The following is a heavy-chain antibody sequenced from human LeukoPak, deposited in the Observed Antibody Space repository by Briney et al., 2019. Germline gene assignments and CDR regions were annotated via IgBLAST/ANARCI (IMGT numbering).Heavy chain of an antibody. CDR2: INPSGGST. V-gene: IGHV1-46*01. J-gene: IGHJ5*02. CDR1: GYTFTSYY. CDR3: ARDPIGWLSWFDP. Sequence: ASVKVSCKASGYTFTSYYMHWARQAPGQGLEWMGIINPSGGSTSYAQKFQGRVTMTRDTSTSTVYMELSSLRSEDTAVYYCARDPIGWLSWFDPWGQGTLVTVSS. D-gene: IGHD3-9*01.